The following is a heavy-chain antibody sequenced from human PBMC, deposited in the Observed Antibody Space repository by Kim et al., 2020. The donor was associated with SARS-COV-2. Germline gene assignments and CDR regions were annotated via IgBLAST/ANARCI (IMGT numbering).Heavy chain of an antibody. J-gene: IGHJ4*02. CDR2: INHSGST. CDR3: SRGGPPDALFDY. V-gene: IGHV4-34*01. Sequence: SETLSLTCAVYGGSFSGYYWSWIRQPPGKGLEWIGEINHSGSTNYNPSLKSRVTISVDTSKNQFSLKLSSVTAADTAVYYCSRGGPPDALFDYWGQGTL. CDR1: GGSFSGYY.